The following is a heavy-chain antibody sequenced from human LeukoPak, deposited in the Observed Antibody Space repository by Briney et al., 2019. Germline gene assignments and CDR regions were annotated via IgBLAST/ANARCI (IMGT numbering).Heavy chain of an antibody. J-gene: IGHJ5*02. V-gene: IGHV4-59*08. D-gene: IGHD6-25*01. CDR3: AGLHFASAEEFDP. CDR2: IYSSESI. CDR1: GSSINGHY. Sequence: SETLSLTCTVSGSSINGHYWSWIRQPPGKGLEWIGYIYSSESILYNPFLKSRVTLSVDTFKNQFSLSLTSVTAADTAVYYCAGLHFASAEEFDPWGQGTLVTVSS.